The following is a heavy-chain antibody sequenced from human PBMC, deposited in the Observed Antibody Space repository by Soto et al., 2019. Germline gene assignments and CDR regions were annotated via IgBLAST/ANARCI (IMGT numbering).Heavy chain of an antibody. CDR3: ARDEGYYDGSGYSTTVDY. J-gene: IGHJ4*02. CDR2: ISAYNGNT. V-gene: IGHV1-18*01. D-gene: IGHD3-22*01. CDR1: GYTFTSYG. Sequence: ASVKVSCKASGYTFTSYGISWVRQAPGQGLEWMGWISAYNGNTNYAQKLQGRVTMTTDTSTSTAYMELRSPRSDDTAVYYCARDEGYYDGSGYSTTVDYWGQGTLVTVSS.